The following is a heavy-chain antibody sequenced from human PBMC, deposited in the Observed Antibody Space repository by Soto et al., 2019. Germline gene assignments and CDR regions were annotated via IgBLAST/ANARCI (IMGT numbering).Heavy chain of an antibody. CDR3: ARFHPFSGTSSTNAVDI. V-gene: IGHV4-4*07. CDR1: GGSISNYY. CDR2: IYSSGTT. D-gene: IGHD1-26*01. J-gene: IGHJ3*02. Sequence: QVQLQEPGPGLVKPSETLSLTCTVSGGSISNYYWNWIRQPAGEGLEWIGRIYSSGTTIYNPTLESRVTMSLDTSQNQFSLKLRSVTAADTAVYFCARFHPFSGTSSTNAVDIWGQGTMVTVSS.